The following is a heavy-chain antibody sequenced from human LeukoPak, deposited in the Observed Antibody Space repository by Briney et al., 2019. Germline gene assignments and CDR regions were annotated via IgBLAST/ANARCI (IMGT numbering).Heavy chain of an antibody. Sequence: ASVKLSCKVSGSTLTELSIHWVRHAPGKGLEWMGGFDPEDGETIYAQKFQGRVTMTEDTSTDTAYMELSSLRSEDTAVYYCATGLPTIFGVRGYYYMDVWGKGTTVTVSS. D-gene: IGHD3-3*01. V-gene: IGHV1-24*01. CDR3: ATGLPTIFGVRGYYYMDV. CDR2: FDPEDGET. J-gene: IGHJ6*03. CDR1: GSTLTELS.